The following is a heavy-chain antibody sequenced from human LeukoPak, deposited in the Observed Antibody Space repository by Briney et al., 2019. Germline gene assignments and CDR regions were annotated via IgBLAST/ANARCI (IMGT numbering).Heavy chain of an antibody. CDR2: IWYDGSNK. D-gene: IGHD6-19*01. Sequence: PGGSLRLSCAASGFTFSSYGMHWVRQAPGKGPEWVAVIWYDGSNKYYADSVKGRFTISRDNSKNTLYLQMNSLRAEDTAVYYCARDRGSSGWYDAFDIWGQGTMVTVSS. V-gene: IGHV3-33*01. CDR1: GFTFSSYG. J-gene: IGHJ3*02. CDR3: ARDRGSSGWYDAFDI.